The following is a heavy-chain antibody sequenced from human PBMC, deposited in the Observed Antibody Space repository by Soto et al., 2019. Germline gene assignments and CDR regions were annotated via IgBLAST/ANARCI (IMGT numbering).Heavy chain of an antibody. J-gene: IGHJ4*02. D-gene: IGHD1-26*01. Sequence: QVPLVQSGAEVKKPGSSVKVSCKASGGTFSSYAISWVRQAPGQGLEWMGGIIPIFGTANYAQKFQGRVTITADESTSTAYMELSSLRSEDTAVYYCARVGERGYLWELPFSNYFDYWGQGTLVTVSS. CDR3: ARVGERGYLWELPFSNYFDY. CDR2: IIPIFGTA. CDR1: GGTFSSYA. V-gene: IGHV1-69*01.